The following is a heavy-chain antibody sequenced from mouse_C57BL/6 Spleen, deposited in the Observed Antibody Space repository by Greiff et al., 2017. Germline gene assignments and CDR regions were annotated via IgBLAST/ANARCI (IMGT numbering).Heavy chain of an antibody. CDR3: AGGGVRTSYYFDY. CDR2: IYPGSGNT. J-gene: IGHJ2*01. Sequence: QVQLKESGAELVRPGASVKLSCKASGYTFTDYYINWVKQRPGQGLEWIARIYPGSGNTYYNEKFKGKATLTAEKSSSTAYMQLSSLTSADSAVYFCAGGGVRTSYYFDYWGQGTTLTVSS. CDR1: GYTFTDYY. V-gene: IGHV1-76*01.